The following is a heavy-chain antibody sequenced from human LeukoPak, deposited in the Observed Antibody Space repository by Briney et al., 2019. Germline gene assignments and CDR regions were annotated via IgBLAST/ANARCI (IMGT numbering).Heavy chain of an antibody. D-gene: IGHD6-19*01. J-gene: IGHJ4*02. CDR2: IYYSGST. CDR1: GGSVSSGSYY. V-gene: IGHV4-61*01. Sequence: PSETLSLTCTVSGGSVSSGSYYWSWIRQPPGKGLEWIGYIYYSGSTNYNPSLKSRVTISVDTSKNQFSLKLSSVTAADTAVYYCARFVSGWYLGYYFDYWGQGTLVTVSS. CDR3: ARFVSGWYLGYYFDY.